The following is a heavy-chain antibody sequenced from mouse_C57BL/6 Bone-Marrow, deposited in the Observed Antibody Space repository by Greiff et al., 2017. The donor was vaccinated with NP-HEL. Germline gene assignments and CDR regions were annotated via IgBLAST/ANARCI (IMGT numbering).Heavy chain of an antibody. CDR1: GYAFTNYL. D-gene: IGHD1-1*01. CDR3: ARGILRSPFDY. CDR2: INSGSGGT. J-gene: IGHJ2*01. Sequence: VQLQQSGAELVRPGTSVKVSCKASGYAFTNYLIEWVKQRPGQGLEWIGVINSGSGGTNYNEQFKGKATLTADKSSSTAYMQLSSLTSEDSAVYFCARGILRSPFDYWGQGTTLTVSS. V-gene: IGHV1-54*01.